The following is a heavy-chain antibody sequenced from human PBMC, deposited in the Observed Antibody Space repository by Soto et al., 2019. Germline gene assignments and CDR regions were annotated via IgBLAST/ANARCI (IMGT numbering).Heavy chain of an antibody. CDR2: IHPSGNT. CDR1: GGSITTNNW. J-gene: IGHJ4*02. V-gene: IGHV4-4*02. D-gene: IGHD6-6*01. CDR3: ASSIGDRPY. Sequence: SQPLSLTCPVSGGSITTNNWWTWVRQPPGEGLEWVGEIHPSGNTNYSPSLKSRVTISIDKSRNQFSLKLRSVTAADTAGYYCASSIGDRPYLGQGTMVT.